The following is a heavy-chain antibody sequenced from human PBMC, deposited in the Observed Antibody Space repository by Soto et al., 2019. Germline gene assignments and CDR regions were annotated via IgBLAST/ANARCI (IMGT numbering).Heavy chain of an antibody. CDR1: GYTFTSYD. CDR3: ALDLLWFGELLNY. V-gene: IGHV1-8*01. CDR2: MNPNSGNT. D-gene: IGHD3-10*01. J-gene: IGHJ4*02. Sequence: QVQLVQSGAEVKKPGASVKVSCQASGYTFTSYDINWVRQATGQGLEWMGWMNPNSGNTGYAQKFQGRVTMTRNTSISTAYMELSSLRSEDTAVYYCALDLLWFGELLNYWGQGTLVTVSS.